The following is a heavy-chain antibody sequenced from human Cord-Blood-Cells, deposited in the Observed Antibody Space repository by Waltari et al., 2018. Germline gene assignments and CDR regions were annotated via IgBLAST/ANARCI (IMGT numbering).Heavy chain of an antibody. J-gene: IGHJ3*02. V-gene: IGHV4-39*01. CDR3: ARQYSGSSHDAFDI. Sequence: QLQLQESGPGLVKPSDTLSLTCTVSGGSISSSSYYWGWIRKPPGKGLEWIWSIYYMGSTYYNPSLKSRVTISVDTSKNQFSLKLSSVTAADTAVYYCARQYSGSSHDAFDIWGQGTMVTVSS. CDR2: IYYMGST. CDR1: GGSISSSSYY. D-gene: IGHD1-26*01.